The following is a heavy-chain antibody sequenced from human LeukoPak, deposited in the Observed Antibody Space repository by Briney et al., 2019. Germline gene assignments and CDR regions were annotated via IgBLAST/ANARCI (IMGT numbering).Heavy chain of an antibody. CDR1: GFTFSNAW. D-gene: IGHD4-17*01. CDR3: TTTSDYGDHKR. V-gene: IGHV3-15*01. CDR2: IKSKTDGGTT. Sequence: GGSLRLSCAASGFTFSNAWMSWVRQAPGKGLEWVGRIKSKTDGGTTDYAAPVKGRFTISRDESKNTLYLQMNSLKTEDTAVYYCTTTSDYGDHKRWGQGTLVTVSS. J-gene: IGHJ4*02.